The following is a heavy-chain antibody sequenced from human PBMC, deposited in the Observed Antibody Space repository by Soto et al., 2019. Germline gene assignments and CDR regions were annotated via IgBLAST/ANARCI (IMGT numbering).Heavy chain of an antibody. Sequence: SVKVSCRASGGTFSSYTISWVRQAPGQGLEWMGRIIPILGIANYAQKFQGRVTITADKSTSTAYMELSSLRSEDTAVYYCARGRDILTGYYISPFDYWGQGTLVTVSS. D-gene: IGHD3-9*01. CDR3: ARGRDILTGYYISPFDY. CDR2: IIPILGIA. J-gene: IGHJ4*02. CDR1: GGTFSSYT. V-gene: IGHV1-69*02.